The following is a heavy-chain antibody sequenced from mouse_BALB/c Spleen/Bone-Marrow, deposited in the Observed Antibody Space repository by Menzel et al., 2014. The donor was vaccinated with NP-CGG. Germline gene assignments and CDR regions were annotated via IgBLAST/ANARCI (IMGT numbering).Heavy chain of an antibody. D-gene: IGHD1-1*01. CDR2: ISSGSSTI. CDR3: ARSGSSSGYFDY. V-gene: IGHV5-17*02. J-gene: IGHJ2*01. CDR1: GFTFSSFG. Sequence: EVKLVESGGGLVQPGGSRKLSCAASGFTFSSFGMHWVRQAPEKGLEWVAYISSGSSTIYYADTVMGRFTISRDNPKNTRFLQMTSLRSEDTAMYYCARSGSSSGYFDYWGQGTPLTVSS.